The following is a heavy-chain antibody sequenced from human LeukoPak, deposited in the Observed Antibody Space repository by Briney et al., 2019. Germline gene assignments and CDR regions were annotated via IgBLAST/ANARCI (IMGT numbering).Heavy chain of an antibody. CDR2: ISAYNGNT. Sequence: ASVKVSCKASGYTFTSYGISWVRQAPGQGLEWMGWISAYNGNTNYAQKLQGRVTMTTDTSTSTAYMELRSLRSDDTAAYYCARTIYSFGYARGYYFDYWGQGTLVTVSS. J-gene: IGHJ4*02. CDR3: ARTIYSFGYARGYYFDY. V-gene: IGHV1-18*01. D-gene: IGHD5-18*01. CDR1: GYTFTSYG.